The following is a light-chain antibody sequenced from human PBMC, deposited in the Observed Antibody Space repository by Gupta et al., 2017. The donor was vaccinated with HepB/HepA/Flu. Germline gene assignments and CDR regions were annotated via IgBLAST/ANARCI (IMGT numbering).Light chain of an antibody. CDR3: QQYGTSNF. V-gene: IGKV3-20*01. CDR2: GAS. J-gene: IGKJ5*01. Sequence: DIVLTPFPRTLSLSPGERATLSCRASQSVHNNYLAWYQQKPGQAPRLLIYGASSRATGIPDRFSGSGSGTDFSLTISRLEPEDFAVYYCQQYGTSNFFGQGTRLEIK. CDR1: QSVHNNY.